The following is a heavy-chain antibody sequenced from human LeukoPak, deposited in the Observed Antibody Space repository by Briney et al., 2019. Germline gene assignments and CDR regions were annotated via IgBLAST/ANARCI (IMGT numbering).Heavy chain of an antibody. D-gene: IGHD6-13*01. Sequence: PGGSLRLSCAASGFTFSSYWMSWVRQAPGKGLEWVANIKQDGSEKYYVDSVKGRFTISRDNAKNSLYLQMNSLRAEDTAVYYCARDRIAEERYYYYYYMDVWGKGTTVTVS. V-gene: IGHV3-7*01. CDR3: ARDRIAEERYYYYYYMDV. CDR2: IKQDGSEK. J-gene: IGHJ6*03. CDR1: GFTFSSYW.